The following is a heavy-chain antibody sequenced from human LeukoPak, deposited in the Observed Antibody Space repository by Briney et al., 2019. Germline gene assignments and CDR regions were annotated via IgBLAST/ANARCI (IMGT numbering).Heavy chain of an antibody. CDR3: ARHYGGGEYYYGMDV. CDR2: IYPGDSKT. Sequence: GESLKISCQGSGYRFNIYWIGWVRQMPGKGLEWMGIIYPGDSKTIYSPSFQGQVTISADKSISTAYLQWSSLKASDTAMYYCARHYGGGEYYYGMDVWGQGTTVTVAS. D-gene: IGHD2-21*01. J-gene: IGHJ6*02. CDR1: GYRFNIYW. V-gene: IGHV5-51*01.